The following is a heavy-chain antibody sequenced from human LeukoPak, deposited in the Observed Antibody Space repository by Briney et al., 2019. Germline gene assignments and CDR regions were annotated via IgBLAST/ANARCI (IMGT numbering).Heavy chain of an antibody. V-gene: IGHV3-23*01. Sequence: GGSLRLSCAASGFTFSSYGMSWVRQAPGKGLEWVSAISGSGGSTYYADSVKGRFTISRDNSKNTLYLQMNSLRAEDTAVYYCAKSGVGYGPGYSYGLWGQGTLVTVSS. J-gene: IGHJ4*02. CDR1: GFTFSSYG. CDR2: ISGSGGST. CDR3: AKSGVGYGPGYSYGL. D-gene: IGHD5-18*01.